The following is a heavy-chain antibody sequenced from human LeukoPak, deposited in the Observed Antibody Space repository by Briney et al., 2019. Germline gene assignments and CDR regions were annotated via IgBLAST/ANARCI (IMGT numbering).Heavy chain of an antibody. V-gene: IGHV4-4*07. CDR2: IYSSGIN. D-gene: IGHD5-12*01. J-gene: IGHJ4*02. CDR1: GGSASGYF. CDR3: AREPTSGREPTSGRPLDY. Sequence: SETLSLTCTVSGGSASGYFWSWIRQPAGKGLEWIGRIYSSGINNYNPSLKGRVTMSLDTSKNHLSLNPSSVTAADTAVYYCAREPTSGREPTSGRPLDYWGQGTLVTVSS.